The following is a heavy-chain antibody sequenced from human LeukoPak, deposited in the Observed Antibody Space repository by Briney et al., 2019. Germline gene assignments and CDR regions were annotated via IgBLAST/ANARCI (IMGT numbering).Heavy chain of an antibody. J-gene: IGHJ4*02. CDR2: IYHSGST. CDR1: GGSISSYS. D-gene: IGHD6-13*01. Sequence: SETLSLTCTVPGGSISSYSWSWVRQPPGKGLEWVGFIYHSGSTNYNPSLKSRVTMSVDTSKNQFSLKLSSVTAADTAVYCCARGSSSWPARFDYWGQGTLVTVSS. V-gene: IGHV4-59*01. CDR3: ARGSSSWPARFDY.